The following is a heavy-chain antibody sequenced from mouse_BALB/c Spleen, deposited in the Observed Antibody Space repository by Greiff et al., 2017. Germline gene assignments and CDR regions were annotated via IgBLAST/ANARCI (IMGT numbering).Heavy chain of an antibody. CDR2: ISYSGST. J-gene: IGHJ4*01. CDR1: GYSITSDYA. CDR3: ARSRGNYYAMDY. Sequence: EVKLMESGPGLVKPSQSLSLTCTVTGYSITSDYAWNWIRQFPGNKLEWMGYISYSGSTSYNPSLKSRISITRDTSKNQFFLQLNSVTTEDTATYYGARSRGNYYAMDYWGQGTSVTVSS. V-gene: IGHV3-2*02.